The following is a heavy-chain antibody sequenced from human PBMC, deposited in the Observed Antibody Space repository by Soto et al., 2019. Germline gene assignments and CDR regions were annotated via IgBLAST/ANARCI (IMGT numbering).Heavy chain of an antibody. D-gene: IGHD2-15*01. CDR3: VRTSMVVAAATREDY. J-gene: IGHJ4*02. CDR1: GFTFSSYW. CDR2: INSDGSST. Sequence: EVQLVESGGGLVQPGGSLRLSCAASGFTFSSYWMHWVRQAPGKGLVWVSRINSDGSSTRYADSVKGPFTISRANAKKTLYQQRQSLIAEDTAVYYCVRTSMVVAAATREDYWGQGTLVTVSS. V-gene: IGHV3-74*01.